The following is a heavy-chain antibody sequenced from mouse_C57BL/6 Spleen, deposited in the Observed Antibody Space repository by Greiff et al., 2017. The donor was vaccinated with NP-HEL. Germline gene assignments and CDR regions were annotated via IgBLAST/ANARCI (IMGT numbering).Heavy chain of an antibody. D-gene: IGHD2-3*01. CDR2: INYDGSST. CDR3: ARDYDGYFLV. J-gene: IGHJ1*03. Sequence: EVKLMESEGGLVQPGSSMKLSCTASGFTFSDYYMAWVRQVPEKGLEWVANINYDGSSTYYLDSLKSRFIISRDNAKNILYLQMSSLKSEDTATYYCARDYDGYFLVWGTGTTVTVSS. CDR1: GFTFSDYY. V-gene: IGHV5-16*01.